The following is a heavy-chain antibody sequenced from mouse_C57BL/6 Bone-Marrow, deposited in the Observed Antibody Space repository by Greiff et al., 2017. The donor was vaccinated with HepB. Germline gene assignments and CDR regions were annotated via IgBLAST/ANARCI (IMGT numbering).Heavy chain of an antibody. V-gene: IGHV1-69*01. J-gene: IGHJ1*03. CDR3: ASSFPYWYFDV. Sequence: VQLQQPGAELVMPGASVKLSCKASGYTFTSYWMHWVKQRPGQGLEWIGEIDPSDSYTNYNQKFKGKSTLTVDKSSSTAYMQLSSLTSEDSAVYSCASSFPYWYFDVWGTGTTVTVSS. CDR2: IDPSDSYT. CDR1: GYTFTSYW.